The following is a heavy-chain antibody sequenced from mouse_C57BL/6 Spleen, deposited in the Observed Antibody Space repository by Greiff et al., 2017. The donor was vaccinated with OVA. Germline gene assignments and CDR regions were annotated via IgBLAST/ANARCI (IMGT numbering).Heavy chain of an antibody. CDR2: IWSDGST. Sequence: VQLQEPGPGLVAPSQSLSLTCTVSGFSLTSYGVHWVRQPPGKGLEWLVVIWSDGSTTYNSALKSRLSISKDNSKSQVFLKMNSLQTDDTAMYYCARHEGDYYGSSYGYFDVWGTGTTVTVSS. V-gene: IGHV2-6-1*01. D-gene: IGHD1-1*01. J-gene: IGHJ1*03. CDR1: GFSLTSYG. CDR3: ARHEGDYYGSSYGYFDV.